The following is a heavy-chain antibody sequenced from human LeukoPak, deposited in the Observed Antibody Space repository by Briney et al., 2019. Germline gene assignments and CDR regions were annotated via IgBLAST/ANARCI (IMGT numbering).Heavy chain of an antibody. Sequence: GGSLRLSCAASGFTFNNHALTWVRQTPGKGLECVSAISGDGISPYYADSVRGRFTISRDNSKNTLYLQMNSLRVEDTAVYFCARDPGAFPYFFDYWGQGTLVTVSS. V-gene: IGHV3-23*01. CDR3: ARDPGAFPYFFDY. CDR1: GFTFNNHA. CDR2: ISGDGISP. D-gene: IGHD4/OR15-4a*01. J-gene: IGHJ4*02.